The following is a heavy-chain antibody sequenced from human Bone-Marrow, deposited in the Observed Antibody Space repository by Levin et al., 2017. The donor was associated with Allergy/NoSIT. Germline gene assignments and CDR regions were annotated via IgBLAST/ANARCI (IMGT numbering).Heavy chain of an antibody. CDR3: ARDAQTSTTRNYGMDV. V-gene: IGHV4-59*01. CDR2: IYYSGST. CDR1: GDSISRSY. J-gene: IGHJ6*02. D-gene: IGHD1-14*01. Sequence: SQTLSLTCTVSGDSISRSYWSWIRQPPGKGLEWIGYIYYSGSTNYNPSLKSRVTISVDTSKNQFSLDLNFVTAADTAVYYCARDAQTSTTRNYGMDVWGQGTTVTVSS.